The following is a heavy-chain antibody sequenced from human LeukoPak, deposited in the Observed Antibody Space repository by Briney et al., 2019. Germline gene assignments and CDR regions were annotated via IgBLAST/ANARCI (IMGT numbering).Heavy chain of an antibody. CDR3: ARSYYYDSSGYYLPPYYFDY. D-gene: IGHD3-22*01. CDR1: GYTFSGHY. V-gene: IGHV1-2*06. Sequence: ASVKVSCKASGYTFSGHYLHWVRQAPGQGLEWMGRINPNTGVTQYTENFQGRVTMTGDTSISTAYMELRSLRSDDTAVYYCARSYYYDSSGYYLPPYYFDYWGQGTLVTVSS. J-gene: IGHJ4*02. CDR2: INPNTGVT.